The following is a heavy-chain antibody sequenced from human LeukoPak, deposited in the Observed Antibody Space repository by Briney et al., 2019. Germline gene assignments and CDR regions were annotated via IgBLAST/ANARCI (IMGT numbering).Heavy chain of an antibody. Sequence: SVKVSCKASGGTFSSYAISWVRQAPGQGLEWMGGIIPIFGTANYAQKFQGRVTITADESTSTAYMELSSLRSEDTAVYYCARDAGILTGYFFGMDVCGKGTTVTVSS. D-gene: IGHD3-9*01. J-gene: IGHJ6*04. CDR1: GGTFSSYA. CDR3: ARDAGILTGYFFGMDV. V-gene: IGHV1-69*01. CDR2: IIPIFGTA.